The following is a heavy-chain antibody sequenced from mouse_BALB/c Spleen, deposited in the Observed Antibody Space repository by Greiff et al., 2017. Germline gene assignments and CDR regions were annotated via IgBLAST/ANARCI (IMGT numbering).Heavy chain of an antibody. CDR3: ARDRYYGSSTHWYFDV. V-gene: IGHV5-15*02. Sequence: EVKLVESGGGLVQPGGSRKLSCAASGFTFSDYGMAWVRQAPGKGPEWVAFISNLAYSIYYADTVTGRFTISRENAKNTLYLEMSSLRSEDTAMYYCARDRYYGSSTHWYFDVWGAGTTVTVSS. J-gene: IGHJ1*01. CDR2: ISNLAYSI. D-gene: IGHD1-1*01. CDR1: GFTFSDYG.